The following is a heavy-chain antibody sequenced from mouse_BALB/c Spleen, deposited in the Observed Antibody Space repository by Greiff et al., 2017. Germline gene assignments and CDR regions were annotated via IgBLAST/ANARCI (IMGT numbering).Heavy chain of an antibody. CDR3: ARHEGDGFPFDY. J-gene: IGHJ2*01. CDR1: GFTFSSYG. V-gene: IGHV5-6*01. CDR2: ISSGGSYT. Sequence: DVHLVESGGDLVKPGGSLKLSCAASGFTFSSYGMSWVRQTPDKRLEWVATISSGGSYTYYPDSVKGRFTISRDNAKNTLYLQMSSLKSEDTAMYYCARHEGDGFPFDYWGQGTTLTVSS. D-gene: IGHD2-3*01.